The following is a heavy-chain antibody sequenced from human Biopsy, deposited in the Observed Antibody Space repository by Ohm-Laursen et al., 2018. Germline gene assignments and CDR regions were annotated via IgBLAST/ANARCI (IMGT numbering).Heavy chain of an antibody. CDR3: ARTDDFNFDFDY. V-gene: IGHV1-46*01. CDR2: INPSGGDT. D-gene: IGHD5-24*01. Sequence: ASVKVSCKASGYTFTNYYMHWVRQAPGQGLEWMGIINPSGGDTTYAQNFQGRLIMTRDTSTSTVYMELSSLTSEDTAVYSCARTDDFNFDFDYWGQGNLVTVSS. J-gene: IGHJ4*02. CDR1: GYTFTNYY.